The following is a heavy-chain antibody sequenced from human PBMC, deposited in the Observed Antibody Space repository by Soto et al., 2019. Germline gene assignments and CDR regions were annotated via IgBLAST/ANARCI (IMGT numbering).Heavy chain of an antibody. Sequence: QVQLVQSGAEVKEPGASVKVSCKASGYNFASNHMHWVRQIPGQGLEWMGIIHPTDGSTSYAQRCRGRITLTRDAPTNTDYMELRGLTSEDTAVYYCVRDRFGSWTFDYWGQGTLLTVSS. V-gene: IGHV1-46*01. CDR3: VRDRFGSWTFDY. CDR1: GYNFASNH. D-gene: IGHD6-13*01. CDR2: IHPTDGST. J-gene: IGHJ4*02.